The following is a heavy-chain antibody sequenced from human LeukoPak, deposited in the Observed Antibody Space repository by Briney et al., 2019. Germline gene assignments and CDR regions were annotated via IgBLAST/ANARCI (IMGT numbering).Heavy chain of an antibody. CDR3: ARLRRLRDGYNAFDI. CDR1: GGSISRGAYY. Sequence: SETLSLTCTVSGGSISRGAYYWSWIRQHPGKGLEWIGDIYYSGTTYYNPSLKSRVTISADTSKNQFSLKLRSVTAADTAVYYCARLRRLRDGYNAFDIWGQGRVVTVSS. D-gene: IGHD5-24*01. J-gene: IGHJ3*02. CDR2: IYYSGTT. V-gene: IGHV4-31*03.